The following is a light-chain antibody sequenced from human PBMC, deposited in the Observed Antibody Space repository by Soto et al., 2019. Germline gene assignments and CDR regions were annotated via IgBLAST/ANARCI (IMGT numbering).Light chain of an antibody. CDR2: GAS. CDR3: QQYHKWPPIT. CDR1: QSVDGY. Sequence: EMVMTQSPPTLSVSPGESATLSCRASQSVDGYLAWYQQKPGQAPRLLIYGASTRATGVPARFRGSGSGTEFTLNISSLQSEDSAPYHCQQYHKWPPITLAQGTRLQIK. V-gene: IGKV3-15*01. J-gene: IGKJ5*01.